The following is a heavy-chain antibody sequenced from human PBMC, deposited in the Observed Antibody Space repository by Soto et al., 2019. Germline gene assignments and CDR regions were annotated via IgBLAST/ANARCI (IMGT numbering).Heavy chain of an antibody. CDR2: ISAGSEGA. D-gene: IGHD2-15*01. Sequence: EVQLLESGGGLVQPGGALRLSCAASGFTFRSHAMSWVRQAPGKGLEWISSISAGSEGAYYADSVKGRFTISRDNSNNTLYLQMNSLRAEDTAVYYCARDLWWYLHWGQGNLVTVSS. J-gene: IGHJ4*02. CDR1: GFTFRSHA. CDR3: ARDLWWYLH. V-gene: IGHV3-23*01.